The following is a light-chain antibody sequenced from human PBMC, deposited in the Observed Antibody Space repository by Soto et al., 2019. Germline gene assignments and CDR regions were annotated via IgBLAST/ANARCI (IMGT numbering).Light chain of an antibody. CDR3: QQRSNWPPYT. J-gene: IGKJ2*01. CDR2: DAS. CDR1: QSVSSY. V-gene: IGKV3-11*01. Sequence: EIVLTQSPATLSLSPGERATLSCRASQSVSSYLAWYQQKPGQAPRPLIYDASNRATGIPARFSDSGSGTDVTLTISSLEPEDFAVYYCQQRSNWPPYTFGQGTKLEIK.